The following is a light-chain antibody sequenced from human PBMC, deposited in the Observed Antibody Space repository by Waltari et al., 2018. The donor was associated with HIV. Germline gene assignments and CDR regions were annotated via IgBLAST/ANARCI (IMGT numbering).Light chain of an antibody. V-gene: IGKV1-33*01. Sequence: IQMTPSPSSLSVSVGDTVTITCKASQDINHYLNWYQQKPGKPPKLLMYDASNLEVGVPSRFSGSGSGTHFTFIISSLQPEDIATYYCQQYDSLPVVFGKGTRLEI. CDR2: DAS. CDR1: QDINHY. CDR3: QQYDSLPVV. J-gene: IGKJ5*01.